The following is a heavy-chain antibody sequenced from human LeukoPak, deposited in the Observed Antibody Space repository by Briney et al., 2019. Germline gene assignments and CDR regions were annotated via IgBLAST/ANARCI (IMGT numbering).Heavy chain of an antibody. CDR1: GDSASSDSAA. Sequence: SQTLSLTCAISGDSASSDSAAWIWIRQSPSRGLECLGRTFYRSKWYHDYAVSVKSRITINPDTSKHQFSLQLNSVTPEDAAVYYSARSVNNWFDPWGQGTLVTVSS. J-gene: IGHJ5*02. CDR3: ARSVNNWFDP. V-gene: IGHV6-1*01. D-gene: IGHD2-8*01. CDR2: TFYRSKWYH.